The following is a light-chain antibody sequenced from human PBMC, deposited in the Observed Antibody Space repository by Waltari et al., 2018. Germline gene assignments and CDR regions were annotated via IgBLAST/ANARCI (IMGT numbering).Light chain of an antibody. CDR1: SSDVGGYIY. CDR3: GSYASGNSIL. CDR2: EVS. J-gene: IGLJ2*01. Sequence: QSALTQPASMSGSPGQSITIPCTGTSSDVGGYIYVSWYQQHPGEAPKLMIFEVSRRPSGVSDRFSGSKSGNTASRTISGLQAEDEADYYCGSYASGNSILFGGGTKVTVL. V-gene: IGLV2-14*03.